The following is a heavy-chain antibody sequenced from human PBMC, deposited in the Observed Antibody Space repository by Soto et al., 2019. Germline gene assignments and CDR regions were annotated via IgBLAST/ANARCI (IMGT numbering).Heavy chain of an antibody. CDR3: ASGMSRDGYNYHYYRMDV. J-gene: IGHJ6*02. V-gene: IGHV1-69*13. CDR1: GGTFSSYA. D-gene: IGHD5-12*01. CDR2: IIPIFGTA. Sequence: RASVKVSCKASGGTFSSYAISWVRQAPGQGXEWMGGIIPIFGTANYAQKFQGRVTITADESTSTAYMELSSLRSEDTAVYYCASGMSRDGYNYHYYRMDVWGQGTTVTVSS.